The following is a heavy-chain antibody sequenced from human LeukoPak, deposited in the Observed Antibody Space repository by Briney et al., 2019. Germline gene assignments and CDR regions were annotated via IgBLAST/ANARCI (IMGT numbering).Heavy chain of an antibody. CDR2: INHSGST. J-gene: IGHJ4*02. V-gene: IGHV4-34*01. D-gene: IGHD3-3*01. Sequence: PSETLSLTCAVYGGSFSGYYWSWIRQPPGKGLEWIGEINHSGSTNYNPSLKSRVTISVDTSKNQFSLKLSSVTAADTAVYYCATAGYDFWSGYYPLDWGQGTLVTVSS. CDR3: ATAGYDFWSGYYPLD. CDR1: GGSFSGYY.